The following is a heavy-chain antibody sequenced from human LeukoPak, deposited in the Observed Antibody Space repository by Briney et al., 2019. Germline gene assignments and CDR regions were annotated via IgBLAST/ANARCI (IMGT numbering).Heavy chain of an antibody. CDR1: GFTFSSYS. CDR2: ISSSSSYI. D-gene: IGHD3-22*01. J-gene: IGHJ4*02. V-gene: IGHV3-21*01. Sequence: GGSLRLSCAASGFTFSSYSVNWVRQAPGKGLEWVSSISSSSSYIYYADSVKGRFTISRDNAKNSLYLQMNSLRAEDTAVYYCASDYDSSGYYRNSPFDYWGQGTLVTVSS. CDR3: ASDYDSSGYYRNSPFDY.